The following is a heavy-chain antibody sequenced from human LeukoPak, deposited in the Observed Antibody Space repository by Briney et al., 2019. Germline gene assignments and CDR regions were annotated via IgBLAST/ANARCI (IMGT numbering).Heavy chain of an antibody. CDR1: GVSISISNSY. D-gene: IGHD3/OR15-3a*01. CDR2: IYYSGNT. CDR3: ARQTGSGLFILP. V-gene: IGHV4-39*01. J-gene: IGHJ4*02. Sequence: SETLSLTCAVSGVSISISNSYWGWIRQPPGKGLEWIVSIYYSGNTYYNASLKSQVSISIDTSKNQFSLKLTSVPAADTAVYYCARQTGSGLFILPGGQGTLVTVSS.